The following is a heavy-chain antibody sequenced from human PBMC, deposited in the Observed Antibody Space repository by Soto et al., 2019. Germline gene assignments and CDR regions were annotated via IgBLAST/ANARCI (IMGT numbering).Heavy chain of an antibody. CDR3: ARALEEYYYDSSGYYSAY. D-gene: IGHD3-22*01. V-gene: IGHV1-69*13. Sequence: ASVKVSCKASGGTFSTYGFTWVRQAPGQGLEWMGGIIPIFVTAHYARKFQGRVTITADEVTSTVYMELSSLRSEDTAIYYCARALEEYYYDSSGYYSAYWGQGTLVTVSS. J-gene: IGHJ4*02. CDR1: GGTFSTYG. CDR2: IIPIFVTA.